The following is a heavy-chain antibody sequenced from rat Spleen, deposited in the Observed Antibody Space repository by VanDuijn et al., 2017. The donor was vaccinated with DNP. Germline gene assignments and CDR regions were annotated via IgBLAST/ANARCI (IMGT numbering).Heavy chain of an antibody. CDR3: ARPNYYAGSYPHY. J-gene: IGHJ2*01. D-gene: IGHD1-12*02. CDR1: EFTFSSFP. V-gene: IGHV5-46*01. Sequence: EVQLVESGGGLVQPGGSLKLSCAASEFTFSSFPMAWVRQAPTKGLEWVATISTSGGGTYYRDSVKGRFTVSRDDATSTLYLQMDSLRSEDTATYYCARPNYYAGSYPHYWGQGVMVTVSS. CDR2: ISTSGGGT.